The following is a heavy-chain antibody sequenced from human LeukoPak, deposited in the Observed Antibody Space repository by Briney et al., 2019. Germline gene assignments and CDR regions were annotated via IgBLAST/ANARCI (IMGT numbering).Heavy chain of an antibody. CDR3: AKYSSSSSYYYYGMDV. CDR2: INHSGST. Sequence: SGTLSLTCTVSGGSISSYYWSWIRQPPGKGLEWIGEINHSGSTNYNPSLKSRVTISVDTSKNQFSLKLSSVTAADTAVYYCAKYSSSSSYYYYGMDVWGQGTTVTVSS. V-gene: IGHV4-34*01. CDR1: GGSISSYY. J-gene: IGHJ6*02. D-gene: IGHD6-6*01.